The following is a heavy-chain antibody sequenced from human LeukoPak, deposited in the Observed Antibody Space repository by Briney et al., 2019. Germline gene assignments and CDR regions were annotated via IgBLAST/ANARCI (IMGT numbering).Heavy chain of an antibody. CDR3: AREPKKMGLFSPWAFDI. J-gene: IGHJ3*02. D-gene: IGHD3-22*01. Sequence: GSSVKVSCKASGGTFSSYAISWVRQAPGQGLEWMGGIIPIFGTANYAQKFQGRVTITADESTSTAYMELSSLRSEDTAVYYCAREPKKMGLFSPWAFDIWGQGTMVTVSS. V-gene: IGHV1-69*01. CDR2: IIPIFGTA. CDR1: GGTFSSYA.